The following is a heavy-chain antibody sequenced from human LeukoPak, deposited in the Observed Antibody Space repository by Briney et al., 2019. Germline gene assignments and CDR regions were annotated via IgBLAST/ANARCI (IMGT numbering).Heavy chain of an antibody. V-gene: IGHV1-18*01. CDR3: ARVGAALGHFDY. CDR2: ISTYSGNT. J-gene: IGHJ4*02. CDR1: GYSFAGYG. Sequence: GASVKVSCKASGYSFAGYGISWVRQAPGQGLEWIGWISTYSGNTNYAHNLQGRITVTTETSTSTAYMELRSLRSDDTAVYYCARVGAALGHFDYWGQGTQLTVSS. D-gene: IGHD3-10*01.